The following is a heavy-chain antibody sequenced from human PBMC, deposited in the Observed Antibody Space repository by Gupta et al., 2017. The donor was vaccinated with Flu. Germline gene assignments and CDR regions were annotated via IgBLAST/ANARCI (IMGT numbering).Heavy chain of an antibody. CDR3: ARATGTTYYGMDV. CDR1: GLTVSSNY. Sequence: EVQLVETGGGWIQPGGSVRLSGAAAGLTVSSNYMSWVRQAPGKGLEWVSVIYSGGSTYYADSVKGRFTISRDNSKNTLYLQMNSLRAEDTAVYYCARATGTTYYGMDVWGQGTTVTVSS. CDR2: IYSGGST. V-gene: IGHV3-53*02. D-gene: IGHD1-7*01. J-gene: IGHJ6*02.